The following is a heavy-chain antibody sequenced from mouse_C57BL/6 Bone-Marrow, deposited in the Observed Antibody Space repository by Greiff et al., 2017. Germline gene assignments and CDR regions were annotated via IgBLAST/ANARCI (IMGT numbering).Heavy chain of an antibody. D-gene: IGHD2-3*01. Sequence: EVKVVESEGGLVQPGSSMKLSCTASGFTFSDYYMAWVRQVPEKGLEWVANINYDGSSTYYLDSLKSRFIISRDNAKNILYLQMSSLKSEDTATYYCARVGGYYETDAFAYWGQGTLVTVSA. CDR3: ARVGGYYETDAFAY. J-gene: IGHJ3*01. CDR2: INYDGSST. V-gene: IGHV5-16*01. CDR1: GFTFSDYY.